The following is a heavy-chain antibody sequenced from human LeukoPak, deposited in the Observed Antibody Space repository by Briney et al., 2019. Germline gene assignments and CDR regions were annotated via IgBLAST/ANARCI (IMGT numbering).Heavy chain of an antibody. D-gene: IGHD3-10*01. V-gene: IGHV4-4*07. J-gene: IGHJ4*02. CDR3: ALGAIRGDIFDS. CDR1: GGSINIYN. CDR2: FDSSGRT. Sequence: SETLSLTCTVSGGSINIYNLNWIRQPAGKGLEWIGRFDSSGRTSYNPSLQSRITMSVDTSKNQLSLKLTSVTAADTAVYFCALGAIRGDIFDSRGQGTLVTVSS.